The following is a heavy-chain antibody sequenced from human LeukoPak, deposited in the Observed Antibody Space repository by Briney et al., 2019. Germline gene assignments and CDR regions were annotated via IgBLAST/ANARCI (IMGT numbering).Heavy chain of an antibody. CDR1: GFTFSSNG. CDR3: AKDRGIISDY. Sequence: GGSLRLSCAASGFTFSSNGMSWVRQAPGKGLEWVSAISGSGGSKYYADSVKGRFTISRDNSKNTLYLQMNSLRVEDTAVYYCAKDRGIISDYWGQGTLVTVSS. V-gene: IGHV3-23*01. CDR2: ISGSGGSK. J-gene: IGHJ4*02. D-gene: IGHD3-10*01.